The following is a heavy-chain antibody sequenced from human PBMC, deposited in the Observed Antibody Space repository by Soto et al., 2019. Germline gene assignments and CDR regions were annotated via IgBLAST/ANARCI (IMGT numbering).Heavy chain of an antibody. Sequence: QVQLVQSGAEVKKPGSSVKVSCKASGGTFNSYAISWVRQAPGQGLEWMGGIIAIFGTADYAQKFQGRVTINAVESTSTAYMELSSLRSEDTAVYYCASHYDSGGYYYRGLDYWGQGPLVTVSS. CDR2: IIAIFGTA. V-gene: IGHV1-69*12. CDR1: GGTFNSYA. CDR3: ASHYDSGGYYYRGLDY. J-gene: IGHJ4*02. D-gene: IGHD3-22*01.